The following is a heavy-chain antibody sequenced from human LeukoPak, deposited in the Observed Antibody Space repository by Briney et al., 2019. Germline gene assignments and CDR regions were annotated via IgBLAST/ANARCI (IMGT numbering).Heavy chain of an antibody. D-gene: IGHD2-21*02. CDR3: ARDLGGDSSD. CDR2: INPSGGSA. J-gene: IGHJ4*02. CDR1: GYSFTGYY. Sequence: ASVKVSCKASGYSFTGYYMHWVRQAPGQGLEWMGIINPSGGSASYAQKFQGRVTMTRDTSTSTVYMELSSLRSEDTAVYYCARDLGGDSSDWGQGTLVTVSS. V-gene: IGHV1-46*01.